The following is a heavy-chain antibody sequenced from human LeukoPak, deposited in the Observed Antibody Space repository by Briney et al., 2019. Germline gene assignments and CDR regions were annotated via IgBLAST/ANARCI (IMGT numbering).Heavy chain of an antibody. D-gene: IGHD2-15*01. Sequence: PGRSLRLSCAASGFTFSSSAMHWVRQAPGKGLEWVAVIADDGNNEKYADSVKGRFTVSRDNSRNTLFLQMNSLRAEDTAVYYCAKGCAGGGSCYILDYWGPGVQVTVSS. CDR2: IADDGNNE. V-gene: IGHV3-30*18. CDR3: AKGCAGGGSCYILDY. J-gene: IGHJ4*02. CDR1: GFTFSSSA.